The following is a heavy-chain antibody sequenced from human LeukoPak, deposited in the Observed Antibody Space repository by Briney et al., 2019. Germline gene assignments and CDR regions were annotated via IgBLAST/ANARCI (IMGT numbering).Heavy chain of an antibody. Sequence: GGSLRLSCAASGFTFSSHWLSWVRQAPGKGLEWVANIKTDGSDKNYVDSVKGRFTISRDNSKNTLYLQMNSLRAEDTAVYYCAKDALARNYFDYWGQGTLVTVSS. CDR2: IKTDGSDK. D-gene: IGHD6-13*01. J-gene: IGHJ4*02. V-gene: IGHV3-7*03. CDR1: GFTFSSHW. CDR3: AKDALARNYFDY.